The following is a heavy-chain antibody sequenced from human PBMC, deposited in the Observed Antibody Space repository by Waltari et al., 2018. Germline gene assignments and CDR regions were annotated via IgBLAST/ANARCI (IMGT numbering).Heavy chain of an antibody. D-gene: IGHD5-12*01. CDR2: MYTGASDT. CDR3: TRGGVGYGNFEY. J-gene: IGHJ4*02. CDR1: GFAVSSSW. V-gene: IGHV3-74*01. Sequence: EVQLVESGGDLVQPGGSLRLSCAASGFAVSSSWMHWVRQTPGKRLGWVARMYTGASDTYYADSVKGRFTISRDNAKNTLYLQMNSLRVEDTAVYYCTRGGVGYGNFEYWGLGTLVTVSS.